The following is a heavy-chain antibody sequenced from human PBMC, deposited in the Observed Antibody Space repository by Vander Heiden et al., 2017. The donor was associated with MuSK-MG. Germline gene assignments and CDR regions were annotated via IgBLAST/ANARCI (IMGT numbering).Heavy chain of an antibody. V-gene: IGHV4-34*01. CDR1: GGSFSGYY. D-gene: IGHD3-22*01. CDR2: INHSGST. CDR3: ARLPLYYDSSGYYPYAFDI. J-gene: IGHJ3*02. Sequence: QVQLQQWGAGLLKPSETLSLTCAVYGGSFSGYYWIWLRQPPGKGREWIGEINHSGSTNYNPSLKSRGTISVDTSKNQFSLKLSSVTAADTAVYYCARLPLYYDSSGYYPYAFDIWGQGTMVTVSS.